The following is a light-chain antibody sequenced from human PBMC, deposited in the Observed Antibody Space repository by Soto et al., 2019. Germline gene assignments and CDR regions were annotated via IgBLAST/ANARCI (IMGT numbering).Light chain of an antibody. CDR1: QSVSTA. J-gene: IGKJ3*01. Sequence: VMTQSPPTLSVSPGERATLSCRASQSVSTALAWYQQKPGQAPRLLIYGASTRATDVPARFSGGGSGTEFTLTISCLHSEDVAIYYCQQYNYWPPIPFGSGTKVDIK. V-gene: IGKV3-15*01. CDR2: GAS. CDR3: QQYNYWPPIP.